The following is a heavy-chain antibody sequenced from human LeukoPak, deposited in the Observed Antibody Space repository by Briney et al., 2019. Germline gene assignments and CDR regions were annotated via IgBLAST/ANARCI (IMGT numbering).Heavy chain of an antibody. Sequence: PSETLSLTCTVSGGSISNSNYYWGWIRQAPGKGLEWIGTIDYSGTSHYNPSLKSRITISVDTSKNQCSLKLSSVTAADTAVYYCARHGSGGRAFDIWGQGTMVTVSS. CDR2: IDYSGTS. D-gene: IGHD2-15*01. CDR3: ARHGSGGRAFDI. J-gene: IGHJ3*02. V-gene: IGHV4-39*01. CDR1: GGSISNSNYY.